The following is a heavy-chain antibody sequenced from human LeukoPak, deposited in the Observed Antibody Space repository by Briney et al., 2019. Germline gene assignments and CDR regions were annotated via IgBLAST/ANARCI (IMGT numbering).Heavy chain of an antibody. CDR1: GFSFDDYA. D-gene: IGHD3-9*01. CDR2: ITGDGGKT. V-gene: IGHV3-43*02. Sequence: GGSLRLSCAASGFSFDDYAMHWVRQAPGRGLEWVSLITGDGGKTYYADSVKGRFTISRDNAKNSLFLRMSSLRVEDTAVYYCARPRIAWSSHWYCEVWGRGTLVTVSS. CDR3: ARPRIAWSSHWYCEV. J-gene: IGHJ2*01.